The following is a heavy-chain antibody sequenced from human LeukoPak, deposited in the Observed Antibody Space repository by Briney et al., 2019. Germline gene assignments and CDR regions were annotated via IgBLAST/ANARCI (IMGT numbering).Heavy chain of an antibody. CDR2: ISWNSGSI. D-gene: IGHD6-13*01. V-gene: IGHV3-9*01. CDR3: AKGIGGPIAAAYDY. Sequence: GGSLRLSCAASGFTFDDYAMHWVRQAPGKGLEWVSGISWNSGSIGYADSVKGRFTISRDNAKNSLYLQMNSLRAEDTALYYCAKGIGGPIAAAYDYWGQGTLVTVSS. J-gene: IGHJ4*02. CDR1: GFTFDDYA.